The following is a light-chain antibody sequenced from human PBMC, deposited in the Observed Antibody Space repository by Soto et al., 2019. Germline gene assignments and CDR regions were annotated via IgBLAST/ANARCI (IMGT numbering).Light chain of an antibody. Sequence: NFMLTQPHSVSESPGKTVTISCTRSSGSVASKYVQWYQQRPDSAPTTVIYENNQRPSGVPDRFSGSIDSSSNSASLTISGLKTEDEADYYCQSYDSGYRAVFGGGTKLTVL. CDR2: ENN. CDR3: QSYDSGYRAV. J-gene: IGLJ2*01. CDR1: SGSVASKY. V-gene: IGLV6-57*04.